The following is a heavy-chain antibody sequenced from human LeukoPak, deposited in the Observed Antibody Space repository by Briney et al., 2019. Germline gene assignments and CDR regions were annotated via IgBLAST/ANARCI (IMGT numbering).Heavy chain of an antibody. CDR3: ARESRRGLRLGELSFKSRVNSENWFDP. D-gene: IGHD3-16*02. Sequence: PSETLSLTCTVSGGSISSGGYYWSWIRQHPGKGLEWIGYIYYSGSTYYNPSLKSRVTISVDTSKNQFSLKLSSVTAADTAVYYCARESRRGLRLGELSFKSRVNSENWFDPWGQGTLVTVSS. CDR2: IYYSGST. CDR1: GGSISSGGYY. J-gene: IGHJ5*02. V-gene: IGHV4-31*03.